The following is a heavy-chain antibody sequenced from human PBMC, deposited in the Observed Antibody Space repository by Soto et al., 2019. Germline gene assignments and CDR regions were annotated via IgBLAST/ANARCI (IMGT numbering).Heavy chain of an antibody. V-gene: IGHV3-7*01. CDR3: ARDQSCSSTSCYEGEGDY. CDR1: GFTFNSYW. D-gene: IGHD2-2*01. CDR2: IKQDGSEK. J-gene: IGHJ4*02. Sequence: GGSLRLSCAASGFTFNSYWMSWVRQAPGKGLEWVANIKQDGSEKYYVDSVKGRFTISRDNAKNSLYLQMNSLRAEDTAVYYCARDQSCSSTSCYEGEGDYWGQGTLVTVSS.